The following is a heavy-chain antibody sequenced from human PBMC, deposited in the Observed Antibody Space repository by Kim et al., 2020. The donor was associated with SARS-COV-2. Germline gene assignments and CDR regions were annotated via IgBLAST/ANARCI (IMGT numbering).Heavy chain of an antibody. J-gene: IGHJ3*02. D-gene: IGHD2-21*01. CDR1: GGSISSGSYY. V-gene: IGHV4-61*02. CDR3: AGSLRWYLEDDAFDI. Sequence: SETLSLTCTVSGGSISSGSYYWSWIRQPAGKGLEWIGRIYTSGSTNYNPSLKSRVTISVDTSKNQFSLKLSSVTAADTAVYYCAGSLRWYLEDDAFDIWGQGTMVTVSS. CDR2: IYTSGST.